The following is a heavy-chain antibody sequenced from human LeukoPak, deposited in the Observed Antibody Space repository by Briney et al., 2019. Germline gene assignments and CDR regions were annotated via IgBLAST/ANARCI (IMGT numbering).Heavy chain of an antibody. CDR3: ARVGDHFHWYLDL. Sequence: GGSLRLSCAASGFSVSLNYMNWVRQAPGKGLEWVSILYSRSETYYADSVKGRFTISRDSSKNMLFLHMNSLRAEDTAVYCARVGDHFHWYLDLWGRGTLVTVSS. CDR1: GFSVSLNY. V-gene: IGHV3-53*01. CDR2: LYSRSET. D-gene: IGHD3-3*02. J-gene: IGHJ2*01.